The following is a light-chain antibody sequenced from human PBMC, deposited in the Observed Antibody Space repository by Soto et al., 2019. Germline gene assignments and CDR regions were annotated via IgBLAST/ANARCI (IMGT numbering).Light chain of an antibody. V-gene: IGLV3-27*01. CDR3: SSSTDNSLL. J-gene: IGLJ3*02. Sequence: SYELTQPSSVSVSPGQTARITCSGDMLAKRFSRWFQQRPGQAPILIIYQDTERPSGIPERFSGSTSGTTVTLTINEAQVEDEADYYCSSSTDNSLLFGVGTKLTVL. CDR1: MLAKRF. CDR2: QDT.